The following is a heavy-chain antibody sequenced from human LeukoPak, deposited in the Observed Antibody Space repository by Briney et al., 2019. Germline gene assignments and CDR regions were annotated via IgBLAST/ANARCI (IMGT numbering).Heavy chain of an antibody. CDR3: ARGGAQNYYDSSGYYQGFDY. D-gene: IGHD3-22*01. V-gene: IGHV4-34*01. CDR2: INHSGST. Sequence: SETLSLTCAVYGGSFSGYYWSWIRQPPGKGLEWIGEINHSGSTNYNPSLKSRVTISVDTSKNQFSLKLSSVTAADTAVYYCARGGAQNYYDSSGYYQGFDYWGQGTLVTVSS. J-gene: IGHJ4*02. CDR1: GGSFSGYY.